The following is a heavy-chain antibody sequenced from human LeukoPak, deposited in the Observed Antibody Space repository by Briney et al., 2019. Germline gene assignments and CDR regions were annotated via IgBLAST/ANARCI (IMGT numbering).Heavy chain of an antibody. Sequence: SETLSLTCTVSGGSISSYYWTWIRQPAGKGLEWIERMYASGSTKYNPSRKSRVPMSVDTSKNQFSLKLRSVTDADTAMYYCARALVPYYDILTGYYKHPIDAFDIWGQGTMVTVSS. CDR2: MYASGST. CDR3: ARALVPYYDILTGYYKHPIDAFDI. V-gene: IGHV4-4*07. CDR1: GGSISSYY. D-gene: IGHD3-9*01. J-gene: IGHJ3*02.